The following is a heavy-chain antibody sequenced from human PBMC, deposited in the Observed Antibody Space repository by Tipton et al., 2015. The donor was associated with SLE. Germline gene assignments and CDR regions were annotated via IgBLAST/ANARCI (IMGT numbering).Heavy chain of an antibody. J-gene: IGHJ6*02. CDR3: AREWYYGLDV. CDR2: INSAGTTT. Sequence: SLRLSCAASGFTFNTYWMHWVRQAPGKGLVWVSHINSAGTTTTYADSVRGRFTISRDNAKNTVYLQMNSLRAEDTAVYYCAREWYYGLDVWGQGTTVTVSS. V-gene: IGHV3-74*03. CDR1: GFTFNTYW.